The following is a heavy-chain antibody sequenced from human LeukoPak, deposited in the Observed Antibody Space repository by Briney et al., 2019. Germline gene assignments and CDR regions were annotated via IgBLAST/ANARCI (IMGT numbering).Heavy chain of an antibody. CDR3: ARARDGYNSSRAGDY. D-gene: IGHD5-24*01. Sequence: GGSLRLSCAASGFTFSSYWMHWVRQAPGKGLVWVSRINGDGSSTSYADSVKGRFTISRDNAKNTLYLQMNSLRAEDTAVCYCARARDGYNSSRAGDYWGQGTLVTVSS. V-gene: IGHV3-74*01. CDR2: INGDGSST. J-gene: IGHJ4*02. CDR1: GFTFSSYW.